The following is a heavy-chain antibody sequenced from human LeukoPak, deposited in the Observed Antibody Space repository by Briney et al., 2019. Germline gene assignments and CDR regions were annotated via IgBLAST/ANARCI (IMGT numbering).Heavy chain of an antibody. D-gene: IGHD4-23*01. CDR1: GFTFSSYA. CDR2: ISSSSSYI. J-gene: IGHJ4*02. CDR3: ARESPTTVVTSTPDY. Sequence: PGGSLRLSCAASGFTFSSYAMTWVRQAPGKGLEWVSSISSSSSYIYYADSVKGRFTISRDNAKNSLYLQMNSLRAEDTAVYYCARESPTTVVTSTPDYWGQGTLVTVSS. V-gene: IGHV3-21*01.